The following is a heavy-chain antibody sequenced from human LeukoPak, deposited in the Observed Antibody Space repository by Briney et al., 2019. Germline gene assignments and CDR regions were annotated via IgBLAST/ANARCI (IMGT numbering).Heavy chain of an antibody. Sequence: ASVKVSCKASGYTFTDYYMHWVRQAPGQGLEWMGGIIPIFGTANYAQKFQGRVTITADKSTSTAYMELSRLRSDDTAVYYCARELAVAGRAFDIWGQGTMVTVSS. J-gene: IGHJ3*02. CDR2: IIPIFGTA. CDR3: ARELAVAGRAFDI. V-gene: IGHV1-69*06. CDR1: GYTFTDYY. D-gene: IGHD6-19*01.